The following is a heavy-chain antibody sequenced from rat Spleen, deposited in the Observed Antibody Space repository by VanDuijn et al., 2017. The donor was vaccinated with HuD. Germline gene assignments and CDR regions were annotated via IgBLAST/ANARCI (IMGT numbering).Heavy chain of an antibody. CDR2: ITSGGSNT. J-gene: IGHJ2*01. CDR1: GFIFSIYG. CDR3: AGRRDYGYTPFDY. Sequence: EVQLVESGGGLVQPGRSLKLSCAGSGFIFSIYGMAWVRQTPTRGLEWVASITSGGSNTYYPDSVKGRFTISRDNAKSTLYLQMDSLRSEDTATYYCAGRRDYGYTPFDYWGQGVMVTVSS. V-gene: IGHV5S23*01. D-gene: IGHD1-9*01.